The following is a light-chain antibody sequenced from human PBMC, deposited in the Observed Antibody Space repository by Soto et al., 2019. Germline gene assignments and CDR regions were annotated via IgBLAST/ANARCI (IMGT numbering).Light chain of an antibody. Sequence: QSVLTQLPSASGTPGQRVTISCSGGSSNIGTNAVNWYQQLPGTAPKLLIYNNNQRPSGVPDRFSGSKSGTSASLAISGFQSEDEADYYCAAWDDSLNGYVFGTGTEVTVL. J-gene: IGLJ1*01. V-gene: IGLV1-44*01. CDR1: SSNIGTNA. CDR3: AAWDDSLNGYV. CDR2: NNN.